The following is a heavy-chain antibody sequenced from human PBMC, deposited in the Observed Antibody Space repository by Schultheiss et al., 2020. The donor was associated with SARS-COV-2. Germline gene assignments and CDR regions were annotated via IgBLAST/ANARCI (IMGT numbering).Heavy chain of an antibody. Sequence: GGSLRLSCAASGFTFSSYSMNWVRQAPGKGLEWVSSISSSSSYIYYADSVKGRFTISRDNSKNTLYLQMNSLRAEDTAVYYCAKDIQGYYYDSSANYWGQGTLVTVSS. CDR1: GFTFSSYS. D-gene: IGHD3-22*01. CDR3: AKDIQGYYYDSSANY. V-gene: IGHV3-21*04. J-gene: IGHJ4*02. CDR2: ISSSSSYI.